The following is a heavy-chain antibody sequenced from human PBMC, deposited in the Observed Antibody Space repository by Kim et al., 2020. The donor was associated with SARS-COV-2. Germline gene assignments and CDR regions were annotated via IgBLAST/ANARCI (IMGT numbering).Heavy chain of an antibody. CDR2: IRSKAYGGTT. CDR3: TRGPPLFDY. J-gene: IGHJ4*02. V-gene: IGHV3-49*04. Sequence: GSLRLSCTGSGYTFGDYAMSWVRQAPGKGLEWGGFIRSKAYGGTTEYAASVKGRFTILRDDSKSIAYLEMNSLKSEDTDVYYCTRGPPLFDYWGQGTLVTVSS. CDR1: GYTFGDYA.